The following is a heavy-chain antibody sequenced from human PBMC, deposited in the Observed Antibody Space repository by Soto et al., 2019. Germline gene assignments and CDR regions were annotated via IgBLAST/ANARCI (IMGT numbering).Heavy chain of an antibody. CDR1: GFTFSSYW. CDR2: IKQDGSEK. D-gene: IGHD5-18*01. Sequence: GGSLRLSCAASGFTFSSYWMSWVRQAPGKGLEWVANIKQDGSEKYYVDSVKGRFTISRDNAKNSLYLQMNSLRAEDTAVYYCARIWGYSRRGGFDYWGQGPLVPVSS. J-gene: IGHJ4*02. V-gene: IGHV3-7*03. CDR3: ARIWGYSRRGGFDY.